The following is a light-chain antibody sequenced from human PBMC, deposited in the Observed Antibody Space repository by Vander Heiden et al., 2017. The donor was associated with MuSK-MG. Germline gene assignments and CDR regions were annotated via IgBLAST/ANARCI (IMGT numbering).Light chain of an antibody. CDR1: QAISSY. CDR2: VAS. CDR3: QQLSTSPPYT. Sequence: DVQLTQSPSFVSASVGDRVTITCRASQAISSYLAWYQQRPGKAPKLLIYVASTLQSGVPSRFSGSGSGTEFTLTISSLQPEDLAPYYCQQLSTSPPYTFGQGTKLEIK. V-gene: IGKV1-9*01. J-gene: IGKJ2*01.